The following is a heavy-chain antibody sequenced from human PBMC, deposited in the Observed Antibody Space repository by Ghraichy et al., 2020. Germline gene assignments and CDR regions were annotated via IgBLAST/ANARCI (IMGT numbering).Heavy chain of an antibody. CDR3: AKGFSSSSPRDYYYGMDV. CDR2: ISGSGGST. J-gene: IGHJ6*02. Sequence: GGSLRLSCAASGFTFSSYAMSWVRQAPGKGLEWVSAISGSGGSTYYADSVKGRFTISRDNSKNTLYLQMNSLRAEDTAVYYCAKGFSSSSPRDYYYGMDVWGQGTTVTVSS. V-gene: IGHV3-23*01. CDR1: GFTFSSYA. D-gene: IGHD6-13*01.